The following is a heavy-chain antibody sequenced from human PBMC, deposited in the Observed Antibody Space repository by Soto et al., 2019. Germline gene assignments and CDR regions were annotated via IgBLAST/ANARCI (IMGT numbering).Heavy chain of an antibody. Sequence: SVKVSCKASGGTFSSYAISWVRQAPGQGLEWMGGIIPIFGTANYAQKFQGRVTITADESTSTAYMELSSLRSEDTAVYYCAGYYYDSSGYYKPDXDYWGQGTLVTVSS. CDR2: IIPIFGTA. D-gene: IGHD3-22*01. J-gene: IGHJ4*02. CDR1: GGTFSSYA. CDR3: AGYYYDSSGYYKPDXDY. V-gene: IGHV1-69*13.